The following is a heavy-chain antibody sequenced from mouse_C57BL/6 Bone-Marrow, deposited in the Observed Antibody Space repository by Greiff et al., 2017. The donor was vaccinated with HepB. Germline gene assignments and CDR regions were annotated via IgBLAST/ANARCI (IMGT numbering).Heavy chain of an antibody. D-gene: IGHD2-4*01. V-gene: IGHV1-80*01. J-gene: IGHJ3*01. Sequence: QVQLQQSGAELVKPGASVKISCKASGYAFSSYWMNWVKQRPGKGLEWIGQIYPGDGDTNYNGKFKGKATLTADKSSSTAYMQLSSLTSEDSAVYCYAGLYDYDLTAWCAYWGQGTLITVSA. CDR3: AGLYDYDLTAWCAY. CDR1: GYAFSSYW. CDR2: IYPGDGDT.